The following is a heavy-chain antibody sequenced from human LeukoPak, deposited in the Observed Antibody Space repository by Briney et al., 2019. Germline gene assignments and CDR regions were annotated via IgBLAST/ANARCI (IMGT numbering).Heavy chain of an antibody. V-gene: IGHV4-39*01. CDR3: ARQSFDWLLGGFDP. CDR1: GGSFSSSSYY. J-gene: IGHJ5*02. CDR2: IYYSGST. Sequence: SETLSLTCAVYGGSFSSSSYYWGWIRQPPGKGLEWIGSIYYSGSTYYNPSLKSRVTISVDTSKNQFSLKLSSVTAADTAVYYCARQSFDWLLGGFDPWGQGTLVTVSS. D-gene: IGHD3-9*01.